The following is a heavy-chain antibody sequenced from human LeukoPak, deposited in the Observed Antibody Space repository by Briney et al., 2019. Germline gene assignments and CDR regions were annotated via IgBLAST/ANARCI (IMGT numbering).Heavy chain of an antibody. J-gene: IGHJ4*02. CDR1: GFTFSNYA. D-gene: IGHD3-22*01. Sequence: GGSLRHSCAASGFTFSNYAMSWVRQAPGKGLEWVSAMSGTGSSTWYADSVKGRLTISRDNSKNTLFLQMNSLRAEDTAVYYCAKDLYDSSGSRYDYWGQGTLVTVSS. V-gene: IGHV3-23*01. CDR3: AKDLYDSSGSRYDY. CDR2: MSGTGSST.